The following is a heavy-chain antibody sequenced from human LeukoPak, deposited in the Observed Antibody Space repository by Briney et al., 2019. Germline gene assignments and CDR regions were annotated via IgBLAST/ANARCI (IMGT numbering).Heavy chain of an antibody. J-gene: IGHJ4*02. D-gene: IGHD3-22*01. CDR2: ISSSSYI. V-gene: IGHV3-21*01. CDR3: ARDVFEEDSNRFDY. Sequence: GGSLRLSCAASGFTFSSYSMNWVRQAPGKGLEWVSSISSSSYIYYADSVKGRFTISRDNAKNSLYLQMNSLRAEDTAVYYCARDVFEEDSNRFDYWGQGTLVTVSS. CDR1: GFTFSSYS.